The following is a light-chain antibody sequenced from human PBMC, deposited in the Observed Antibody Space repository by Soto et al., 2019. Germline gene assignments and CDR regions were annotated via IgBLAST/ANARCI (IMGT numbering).Light chain of an antibody. CDR1: KLGDKY. Sequence: SYELTQPPSVSVSPGQTASITCSGDKLGDKYICWYQQKPGQSPVLVIYQDSKRPSGIPERFSGSNSGNTATLTISGTQAMDEADYYCQAWDSNTVVFGGETKVTVL. V-gene: IGLV3-1*01. J-gene: IGLJ2*01. CDR2: QDS. CDR3: QAWDSNTVV.